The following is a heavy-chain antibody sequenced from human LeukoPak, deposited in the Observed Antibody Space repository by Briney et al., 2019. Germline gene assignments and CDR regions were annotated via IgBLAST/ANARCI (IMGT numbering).Heavy chain of an antibody. J-gene: IGHJ4*02. CDR3: ARERGGSSWYWGLDY. V-gene: IGHV3-30-3*01. CDR2: ISYDGGND. D-gene: IGHD6-13*01. CDR1: GFTFSNYA. Sequence: PGRSLRLSCAASGFTFSNYAMHWVRQAPGKGLEWVSVISYDGGNDYYADSVKGRFTISRDNSKNTLYLQMSSLRSEDTADYYCARERGGSSWYWGLDYWGQGTLVTVSS.